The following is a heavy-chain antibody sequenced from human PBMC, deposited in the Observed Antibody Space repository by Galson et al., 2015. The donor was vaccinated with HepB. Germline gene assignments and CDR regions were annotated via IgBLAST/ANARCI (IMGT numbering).Heavy chain of an antibody. CDR1: GFTFSSYW. V-gene: IGHV3-74*01. CDR3: ARGYYYGSGRHPTFDY. J-gene: IGHJ4*02. D-gene: IGHD3-10*01. CDR2: INSDGSST. Sequence: SLRLSCAASGFTFSSYWMHWVRQAPGKGLVWVSRINSDGSSTSYADSVKGRFTISRDNAKNTLYLQMNSLRAEDTAVYYCARGYYYGSGRHPTFDYWGQGTLVTVSS.